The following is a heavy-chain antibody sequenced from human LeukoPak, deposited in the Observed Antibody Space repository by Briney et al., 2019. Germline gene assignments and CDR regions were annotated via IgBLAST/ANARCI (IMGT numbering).Heavy chain of an antibody. J-gene: IGHJ4*02. CDR2: IKSKNVGETT. Sequence: GGSLRLSCVVSGLTFDNAWMSWVRQAPGKGLEWVGRIKSKNVGETTEYAAPVQGRFTISRDDSKNTVYLQVSNLKTEDTAVYYCTTGPGNSGYWGQGTLVTVSS. V-gene: IGHV3-15*01. CDR1: GLTFDNAW. D-gene: IGHD4-23*01. CDR3: TTGPGNSGY.